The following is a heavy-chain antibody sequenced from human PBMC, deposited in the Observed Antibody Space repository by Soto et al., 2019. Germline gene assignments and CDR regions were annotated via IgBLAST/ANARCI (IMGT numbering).Heavy chain of an antibody. CDR3: AKGGTYDFWSGYTFDY. J-gene: IGHJ4*02. CDR2: ISGSGGST. D-gene: IGHD3-3*01. Sequence: GGSLRLSCAASGFTFSSYAMSWVRQAPGKGLEWVSSISGSGGSTYYADSVKVRFTISRDNSKNTLYLQMNSLRAEDTAVYYCAKGGTYDFWSGYTFDYWGQGTLVTVSS. CDR1: GFTFSSYA. V-gene: IGHV3-23*01.